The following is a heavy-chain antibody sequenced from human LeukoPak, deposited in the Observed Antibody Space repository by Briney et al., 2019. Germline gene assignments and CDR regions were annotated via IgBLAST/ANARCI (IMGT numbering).Heavy chain of an antibody. J-gene: IGHJ4*02. D-gene: IGHD5-18*01. V-gene: IGHV3-64*01. Sequence: GGSLRLSCAASGFSFSSYGVHWVRQAPGKGLEYVSAISSNGGSTYYANSVKGRFTISRDNSKNTLYLQMGSLRAEDMAVYYCARRSGYSYGCDYWGQGTLVTVSS. CDR2: ISSNGGST. CDR1: GFSFSSYG. CDR3: ARRSGYSYGCDY.